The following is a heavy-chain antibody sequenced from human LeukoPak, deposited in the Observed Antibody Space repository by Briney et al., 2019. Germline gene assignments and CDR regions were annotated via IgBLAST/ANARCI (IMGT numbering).Heavy chain of an antibody. Sequence: QSGGSLRLSCAASGFTFSSYWMHWVRQAPGKGLVWVSRINSDESSTSYADSVKGRFTISRDNAKNTLYLQMSSLRAEDTAVYYCARDANYYYGMDVWGQGTTVTVSS. CDR1: GFTFSSYW. CDR3: ARDANYYYGMDV. J-gene: IGHJ6*02. V-gene: IGHV3-74*01. CDR2: INSDESST.